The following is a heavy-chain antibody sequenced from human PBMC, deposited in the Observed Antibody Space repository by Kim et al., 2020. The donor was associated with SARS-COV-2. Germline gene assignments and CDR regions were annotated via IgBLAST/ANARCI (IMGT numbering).Heavy chain of an antibody. CDR3: TRHEGDYGDYSMRVGDLLDY. J-gene: IGHJ4*02. CDR2: IRSKANSYAT. Sequence: GGSLRLSCAASGFTFSGSAMHWVRQASGKGLEWVGRIRSKANSYATAYAASVKGRFTISRDDSKNTAYLQMNSLKTEDTAVYYCTRHEGDYGDYSMRVGDLLDYWGQGTLVTVSS. CDR1: GFTFSGSA. D-gene: IGHD4-17*01. V-gene: IGHV3-73*01.